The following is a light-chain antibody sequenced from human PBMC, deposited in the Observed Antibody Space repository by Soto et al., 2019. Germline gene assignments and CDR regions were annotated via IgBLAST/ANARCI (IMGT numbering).Light chain of an antibody. Sequence: QPVLTQPPSVSGAPGQRVTISCTGSSSNIGAGYDVHWYQQFPGTAPKLLLYGSTNRPSGVPDRFSGSKSGTSASLAIAGLQTEGEADYYCQSYDSSLSAVVFGGGTKVTVL. CDR2: GST. V-gene: IGLV1-40*01. J-gene: IGLJ2*01. CDR3: QSYDSSLSAVV. CDR1: SSNIGAGYD.